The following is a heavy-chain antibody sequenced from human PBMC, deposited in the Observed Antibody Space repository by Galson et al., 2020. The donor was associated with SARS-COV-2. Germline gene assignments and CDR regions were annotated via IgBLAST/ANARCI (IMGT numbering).Heavy chain of an antibody. V-gene: IGHV3-23*01. CDR3: AKMRSGIAVAGTNY. CDR1: GFTFRSYA. Sequence: GGSLSLSCAASGFTFRSYAMSWVRQPPGKGLEWVSSISGNDGSTYYADSVKGRFTISRDNSKNTLYLQMNSLRVEDTAVYYCAKMRSGIAVAGTNYWGQGTLVTVSS. CDR2: ISGNDGST. D-gene: IGHD6-19*01. J-gene: IGHJ4*02.